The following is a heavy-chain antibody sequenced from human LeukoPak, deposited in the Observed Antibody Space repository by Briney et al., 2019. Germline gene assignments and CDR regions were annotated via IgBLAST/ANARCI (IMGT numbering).Heavy chain of an antibody. CDR3: ARDYGSGSYYLQLNWFDP. CDR2: ISSSGSTI. V-gene: IGHV3-11*01. J-gene: IGHJ5*02. CDR1: GFTFSDYY. D-gene: IGHD3-10*01. Sequence: GGSLRLSCAASGFTFSDYYMSWIRQAPGKGLEWVSYISSSGSTIYYADSVKGRFTISRDNAKNSLYLQMNSLRAEDTAVYYCARDYGSGSYYLQLNWFDPWGQGTLVTVSS.